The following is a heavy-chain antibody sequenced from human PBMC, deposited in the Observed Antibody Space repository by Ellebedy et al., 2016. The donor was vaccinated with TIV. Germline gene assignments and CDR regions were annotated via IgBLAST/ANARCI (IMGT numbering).Heavy chain of an antibody. D-gene: IGHD1-1*01. J-gene: IGHJ4*02. CDR2: IYPGDSDT. V-gene: IGHV5-51*01. Sequence: GESLKISCKGSGYSFTSYWIGWVRQMPGKGLEWMGIIYPGDSDTRYSPSFQGQVTISADRSISTAYLQWGSLKASDTAMFYCARPSDWNDGYFHYWGQGTLVTVSS. CDR3: ARPSDWNDGYFHY. CDR1: GYSFTSYW.